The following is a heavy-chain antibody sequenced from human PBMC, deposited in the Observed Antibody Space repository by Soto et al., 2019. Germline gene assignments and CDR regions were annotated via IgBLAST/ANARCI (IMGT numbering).Heavy chain of an antibody. CDR1: GFTFSDYS. D-gene: IGHD2-2*01. Sequence: PGGSLRLSCAASGFTFSDYSMNWVRQAPGKGLEWVSSITNNGSHKYYADSVKGRFTISRDNSKNTLSLQMNGLRDEDTAVYFCARDRIVVEPAARYGMDVWGPGTTVTVSS. J-gene: IGHJ6*02. CDR2: ITNNGSHK. V-gene: IGHV3-21*01. CDR3: ARDRIVVEPAARYGMDV.